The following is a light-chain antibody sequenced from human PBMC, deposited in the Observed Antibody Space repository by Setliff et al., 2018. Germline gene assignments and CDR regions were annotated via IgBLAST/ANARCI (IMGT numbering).Light chain of an antibody. V-gene: IGLV2-8*01. CDR2: EVS. J-gene: IGLJ1*01. Sequence: QSALTQPPSASGSPGQSVTISCTGTSSDVGAYNYVSWYQQHPGKAPKVMIYEVSKRPSGVPDRFSASKSGNTASLTVSGLQAEDEADYYCSSYAGSNLDVFGTGTKGTV. CDR1: SSDVGAYNY. CDR3: SSYAGSNLDV.